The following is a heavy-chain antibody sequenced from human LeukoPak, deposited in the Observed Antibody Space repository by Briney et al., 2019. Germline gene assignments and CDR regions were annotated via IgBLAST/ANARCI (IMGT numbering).Heavy chain of an antibody. CDR3: ARAFKQLVPLYFDY. D-gene: IGHD6-13*01. Sequence: ASVKVSCKASGYTFTGYYMHWVRQAPGQGLEWMGWINPNSGGTNYAQKFQGRVTMTRDTSISTAYMELSRLRSDDTAVYYCARAFKQLVPLYFDYWGQGTLVTVSS. CDR2: INPNSGGT. CDR1: GYTFTGYY. J-gene: IGHJ4*02. V-gene: IGHV1-2*02.